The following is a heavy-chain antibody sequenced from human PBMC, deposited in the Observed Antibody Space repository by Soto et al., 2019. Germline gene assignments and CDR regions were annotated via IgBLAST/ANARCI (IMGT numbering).Heavy chain of an antibody. Sequence: GEALKISCKASGYIFIDYWIGWVRQMPGKGLEWMGIVYPRDSDTRYSPSFQGQVTISADRSTGTAFLQWRSLKASDTALYYCARPPLPGYSIHFNSWGQGTLVTVS. CDR1: GYIFIDYW. CDR2: VYPRDSDT. J-gene: IGHJ4*02. D-gene: IGHD2-15*01. CDR3: ARPPLPGYSIHFNS. V-gene: IGHV5-51*01.